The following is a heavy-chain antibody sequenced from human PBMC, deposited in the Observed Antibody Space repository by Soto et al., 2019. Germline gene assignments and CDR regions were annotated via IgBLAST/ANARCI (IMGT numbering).Heavy chain of an antibody. Sequence: GGSLRLSCAASGFTFSSYGMHWVRQAPGKGLEWVAVIWYDGSNKYYADSVKGRFTISRDNSKNTLYLQMNSLRAEDTAVYYCAREPRFYCSGGSCYSGAYYYGMDVWGQGTTVTVSS. D-gene: IGHD2-15*01. CDR1: GFTFSSYG. J-gene: IGHJ6*02. CDR2: IWYDGSNK. CDR3: AREPRFYCSGGSCYSGAYYYGMDV. V-gene: IGHV3-33*01.